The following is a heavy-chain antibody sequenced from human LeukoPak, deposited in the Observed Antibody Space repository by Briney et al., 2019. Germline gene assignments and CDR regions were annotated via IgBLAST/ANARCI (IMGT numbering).Heavy chain of an antibody. CDR1: GYGFINYY. J-gene: IGHJ4*02. Sequence: YMMISCRGSGYGFINYYINCVLQKPAGNVEWMGGIDYCDSYTNYSPSFNGHVTISADKSIGTAYLQWSSLKASDTAMYYCARKRDYYYASGSFDYWGQGTLVAASS. CDR2: IDYCDSYT. CDR3: ARKRDYYYASGSFDY. V-gene: IGHV5-10-1*01. D-gene: IGHD3-10*01.